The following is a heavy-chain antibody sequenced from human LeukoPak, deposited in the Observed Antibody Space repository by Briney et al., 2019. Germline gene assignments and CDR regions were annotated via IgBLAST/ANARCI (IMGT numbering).Heavy chain of an antibody. Sequence: GESLKISCKGSGYSFSSYWIAWVRQMPGKSLEWMGIIYPADSDTKYSPSFQGQVTISADKSITTAYLQWSSLKASDTAIYYCARPLISGGRAQAFDFWGQGTLVTVSS. CDR3: ARPLISGGRAQAFDF. J-gene: IGHJ4*02. CDR1: GYSFSSYW. CDR2: IYPADSDT. V-gene: IGHV5-51*01. D-gene: IGHD2-15*01.